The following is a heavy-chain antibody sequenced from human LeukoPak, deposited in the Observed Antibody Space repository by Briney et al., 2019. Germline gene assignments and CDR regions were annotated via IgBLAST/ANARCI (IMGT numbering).Heavy chain of an antibody. Sequence: GASVKVSCKASGYTFTGYGISWVRQAPGQGLEWMGWISAYNGNTNYAQKLQGRVTMTTDTSTSTAYMELRSLRSDDTAVYYCARDVRCCSSTSCYRRYYMDVWGKGTTVTVSS. CDR2: ISAYNGNT. V-gene: IGHV1-18*01. D-gene: IGHD2-2*01. CDR3: ARDVRCCSSTSCYRRYYMDV. CDR1: GYTFTGYG. J-gene: IGHJ6*03.